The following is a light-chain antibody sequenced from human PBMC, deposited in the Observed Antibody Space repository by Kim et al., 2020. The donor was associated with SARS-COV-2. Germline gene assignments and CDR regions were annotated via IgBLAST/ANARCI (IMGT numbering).Light chain of an antibody. Sequence: ASVGDRVTITCRASQAIGNHLALYQQKPGTAPKRLIYGASSLQSGVPSRFSGSGSGTEFTLTISSLQPEDFTTYYCLYHNNHLLNFGGGTKVDIK. CDR2: GAS. V-gene: IGKV1-17*01. J-gene: IGKJ4*01. CDR1: QAIGNH. CDR3: LYHNNHLLN.